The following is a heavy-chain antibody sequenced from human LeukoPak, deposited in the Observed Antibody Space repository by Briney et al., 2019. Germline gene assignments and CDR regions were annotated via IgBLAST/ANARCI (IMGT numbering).Heavy chain of an antibody. CDR3: AREGSDSYGSTNWFDP. V-gene: IGHV3-33*01. J-gene: IGHJ5*02. Sequence: GGSLRLSCAASGFTFSSYGMHWVRQAPGEGLEWVAVIWYDGSNKYYADSVKGRFTISRDNSKNTLYLQMNSLRAEDTAVYYCAREGSDSYGSTNWFDPWGQGTLVTVSS. CDR2: IWYDGSNK. D-gene: IGHD5-18*01. CDR1: GFTFSSYG.